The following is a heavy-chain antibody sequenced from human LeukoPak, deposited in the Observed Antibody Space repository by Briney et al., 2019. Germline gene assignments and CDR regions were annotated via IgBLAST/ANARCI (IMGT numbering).Heavy chain of an antibody. CDR2: FYSGGST. J-gene: IGHJ6*02. V-gene: IGHV3-66*04. CDR1: GFTVSSNY. Sequence: GGSLRLSCAASGFTVSSNYMSWVRQAPGKGLEWVSVFYSGGSTYYADSVKGRFTISRDNSKNTLYLQMNSLRAEDTAVYYCARLHYSGSWYYGMDVWGQGTSVTVSS. D-gene: IGHD6-13*01. CDR3: ARLHYSGSWYYGMDV.